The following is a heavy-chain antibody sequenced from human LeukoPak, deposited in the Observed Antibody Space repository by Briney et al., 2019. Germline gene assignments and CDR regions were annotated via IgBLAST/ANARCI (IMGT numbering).Heavy chain of an antibody. CDR1: GFTVSSNY. CDR3: AKEGRWPPYYFDY. V-gene: IGHV3-53*01. CDR2: IYSGGST. Sequence: PGGSLRLSCAASGFTVSSNYMSWVRQAPGKGLEWVSVIYSGGSTYYADSVKGRFTISRDNSKNTLYLQMNSQRAEDTAVYYCAKEGRWPPYYFDYWGQGTLVTVSS. D-gene: IGHD5-24*01. J-gene: IGHJ4*02.